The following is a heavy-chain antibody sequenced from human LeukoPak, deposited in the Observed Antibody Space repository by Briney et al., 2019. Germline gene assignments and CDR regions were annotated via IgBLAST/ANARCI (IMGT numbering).Heavy chain of an antibody. CDR2: ISSSSSTI. CDR1: GFTFSSYS. D-gene: IGHD2-8*01. J-gene: IGHJ4*02. Sequence: QTGGSLRLSCAASGFTFSSYSMNWVRQAPGKGLEWVSYISSSSSTIYYADSVKGRFTISRDNAKNSLYLQMNSLRVEDTAVYYCARDAPTNGVWYSGFDYWGQGTLVTVSS. CDR3: ARDAPTNGVWYSGFDY. V-gene: IGHV3-48*01.